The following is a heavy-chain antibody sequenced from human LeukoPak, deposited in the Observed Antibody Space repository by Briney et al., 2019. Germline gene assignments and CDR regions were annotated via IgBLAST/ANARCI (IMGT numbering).Heavy chain of an antibody. CDR1: GFTFSSSW. V-gene: IGHV3-7*04. CDR2: INEVGSDK. CDR3: SRHGNWAFDF. J-gene: IGHJ3*01. Sequence: GGSLRLSCAASGFTFSSSWMSWVRQAPGKGLEWVATINEVGSDKQYMDSVKGRLSISRDNPKNSLYLQMNSPRAEDTAVYFCSRHGNWAFDFWGQGTMVTVPS. D-gene: IGHD1-1*01.